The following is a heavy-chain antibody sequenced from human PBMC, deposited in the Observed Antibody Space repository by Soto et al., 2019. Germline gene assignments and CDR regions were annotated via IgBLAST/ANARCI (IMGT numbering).Heavy chain of an antibody. D-gene: IGHD3-3*01. V-gene: IGHV1-69*01. Sequence: QVQLVQSGVDVKKPGSSLKVSCKASGGTFSSYAISWVRQAPGQGLEWMGGIIPIFGTANYAQKFQGRVTITADESTSTAYMELSSLRSEDTAVYYCARLGFFGVVSYYGMDVWGQGTTVTVSS. J-gene: IGHJ6*02. CDR1: GGTFSSYA. CDR3: ARLGFFGVVSYYGMDV. CDR2: IIPIFGTA.